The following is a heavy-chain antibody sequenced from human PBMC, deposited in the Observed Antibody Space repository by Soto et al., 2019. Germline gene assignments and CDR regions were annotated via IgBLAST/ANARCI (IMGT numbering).Heavy chain of an antibody. CDR2: IYYSGST. D-gene: IGHD2-8*01. CDR1: GGSISSSIYY. Sequence: PSETLSLTCTVSGGSISSSIYYWGWIRQPPGKGLKRLGSIYYSGSTYYNPSLKSRVTISVDTSKNQFSLKLSSVTAADTAVYYCARVYCTNGVCYLGDAFDIWGQGTMVTVSS. J-gene: IGHJ3*02. CDR3: ARVYCTNGVCYLGDAFDI. V-gene: IGHV4-39*01.